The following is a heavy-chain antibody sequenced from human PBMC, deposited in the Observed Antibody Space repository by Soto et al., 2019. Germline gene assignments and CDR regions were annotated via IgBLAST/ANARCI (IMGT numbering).Heavy chain of an antibody. Sequence: PSESLSVTCTVSGGSVSSGSYYWSWIRQPPGKGLEWIGYIYYSGSTNYNPSLKSRVTISVDTSKNQFSLKLSSVTAADTAVYYCARDYTDYDISLGYWGQGTLVTVSS. D-gene: IGHD3-9*01. CDR2: IYYSGST. CDR1: GGSVSSGSYY. V-gene: IGHV4-61*01. CDR3: ARDYTDYDISLGY. J-gene: IGHJ4*02.